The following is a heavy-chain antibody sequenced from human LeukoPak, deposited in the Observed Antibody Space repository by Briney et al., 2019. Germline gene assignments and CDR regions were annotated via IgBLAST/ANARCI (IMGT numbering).Heavy chain of an antibody. V-gene: IGHV3-48*03. CDR1: GFTFSRYE. D-gene: IGHD3-10*02. J-gene: IGHJ6*04. Sequence: GGSLRLSCAASGFTFSRYEMNWVRQAPGKGLEWVSYISSSGSTIYYADAVKGRFTISRDNAKNSLYLQMNSLRAEDTAVYYCAELGITMIGGVWGKGTTVTISS. CDR3: AELGITMIGGV. CDR2: ISSSGSTI.